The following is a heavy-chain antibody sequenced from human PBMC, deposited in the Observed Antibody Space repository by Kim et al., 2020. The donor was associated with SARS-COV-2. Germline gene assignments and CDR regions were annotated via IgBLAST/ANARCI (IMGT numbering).Heavy chain of an antibody. D-gene: IGHD5-12*01. Sequence: ASVKVSCKASGYTFTSYYMHWVRQAPGQGLEWMGIINPSGGSTSYAQKFQGRVTMTRDTSTSTVYMELSSLRSEDTAVYYCARDQAPIHSGYDYGPRFWGQGTLVTVSS. J-gene: IGHJ4*02. CDR1: GYTFTSYY. CDR2: INPSGGST. CDR3: ARDQAPIHSGYDYGPRF. V-gene: IGHV1-46*01.